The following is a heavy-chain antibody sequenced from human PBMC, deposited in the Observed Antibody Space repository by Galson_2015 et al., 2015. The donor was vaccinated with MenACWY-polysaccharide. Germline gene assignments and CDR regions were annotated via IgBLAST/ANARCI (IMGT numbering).Heavy chain of an antibody. Sequence: SLRLSCAASGFRFNTYTMKWVRQAPGKGLEWVASIKPDGSDKYYVDSVKGRFIIPRDNAQNSLFLQMSNLRAEDTAVYYCARLFGGVTTYDYWGQGTLVTVSS. J-gene: IGHJ4*02. CDR3: ARLFGGVTTYDY. CDR2: IKPDGSDK. D-gene: IGHD3-16*01. V-gene: IGHV3-7*01. CDR1: GFRFNTYT.